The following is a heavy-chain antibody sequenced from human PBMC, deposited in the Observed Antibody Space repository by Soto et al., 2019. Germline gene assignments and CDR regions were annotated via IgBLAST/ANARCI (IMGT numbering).Heavy chain of an antibody. V-gene: IGHV3-23*01. J-gene: IGHJ4*02. CDR1: GFTFSSYA. CDR3: AKDLSSSWWGYYFDY. Sequence: EVQLLESGGGLVQPGGSLRLSCAASGFTFSSYAMSWVRQAPGKVLEWVSAISGSGGSTYYADSVKGRFTISRDNSKNTLYLQMNSLRAEDTAVYYCAKDLSSSWWGYYFDYWGQGTLVTVSS. D-gene: IGHD6-13*01. CDR2: ISGSGGST.